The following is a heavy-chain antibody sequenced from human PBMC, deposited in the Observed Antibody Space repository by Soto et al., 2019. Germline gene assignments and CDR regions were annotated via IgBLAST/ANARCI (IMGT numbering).Heavy chain of an antibody. CDR3: ARTEAGYYGVCGMDV. CDR1: GYTFTSYD. D-gene: IGHD3-10*01. V-gene: IGHV1-8*02. J-gene: IGHJ6*02. Sequence: ASVKVSCKASGYTFTSYDINWVRQATGQGLEWMGWMNPNSGNTGYAQKFQGRVTMTRNTSISTAYMELSSLRSEDTAVYYCARTEAGYYGVCGMDVWGQGTTVTVSS. CDR2: MNPNSGNT.